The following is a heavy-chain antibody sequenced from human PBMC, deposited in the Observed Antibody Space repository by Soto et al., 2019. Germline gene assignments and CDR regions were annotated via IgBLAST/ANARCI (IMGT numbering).Heavy chain of an antibody. J-gene: IGHJ3*02. D-gene: IGHD3-16*02. CDR1: GYTFTGYY. CDR2: INPNSGGT. V-gene: IGHV1-2*04. CDR3: ARTGAGVITFGGVIDQNAFDI. Sequence: QVQLVQSGAEVKKPGASVKVSCKASGYTFTGYYMHWVRQAPGQGLEWMGWINPNSGGTNYAQKFQGLVTMTRDTSISTAYMELSRLRSDDTAVYYCARTGAGVITFGGVIDQNAFDIWGQGTMVTVSS.